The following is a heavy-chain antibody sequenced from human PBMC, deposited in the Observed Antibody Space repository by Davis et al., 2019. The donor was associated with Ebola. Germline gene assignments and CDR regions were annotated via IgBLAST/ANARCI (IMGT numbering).Heavy chain of an antibody. CDR2: INHSGST. CDR3: ARHVQPCTDCYNWFDP. J-gene: IGHJ5*02. Sequence: MPSETLSLTCAVYGGSFSGYYWSWIRQPPGKGLEWIGEINHSGSTNYNPSLKSRVTISVDTSKNQFSLKLSSVTAADTAMYYCARHVQPCTDCYNWFDPWGQGTLVTVSS. V-gene: IGHV4-34*01. CDR1: GGSFSGYY. D-gene: IGHD2-21*02.